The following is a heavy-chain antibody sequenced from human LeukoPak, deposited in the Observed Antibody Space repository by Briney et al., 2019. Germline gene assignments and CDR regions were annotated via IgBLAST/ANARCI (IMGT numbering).Heavy chain of an antibody. Sequence: PGGSLRLSCTASGFSLSSFEVNWVRQAPGKGLEWVSYISRSGMNINYADSVKGRFTISRDNAKNSLYLQMNSLRAEDTAVYYCATNMVLEGNDPWIFNYWGQGTLVTVSS. CDR3: ATNMVLEGNDPWIFNY. J-gene: IGHJ4*02. V-gene: IGHV3-48*03. CDR1: GFSLSSFE. D-gene: IGHD1-1*01. CDR2: ISRSGMNI.